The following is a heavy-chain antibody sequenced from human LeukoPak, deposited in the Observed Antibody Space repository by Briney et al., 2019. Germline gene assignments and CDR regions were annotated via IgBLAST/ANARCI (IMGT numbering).Heavy chain of an antibody. Sequence: PGGSLRLSCAASGFTVSSNYMSWVRQAPGKGLEWVAVIYSGGSTYYADSVKGRFTISRDNSKNTLYLQMNSLRAEDTAVYYCARDLFGRQSGYWGQGTLVTVSS. V-gene: IGHV3-53*01. CDR3: ARDLFGRQSGY. D-gene: IGHD3-10*01. CDR2: IYSGGST. J-gene: IGHJ4*02. CDR1: GFTVSSNY.